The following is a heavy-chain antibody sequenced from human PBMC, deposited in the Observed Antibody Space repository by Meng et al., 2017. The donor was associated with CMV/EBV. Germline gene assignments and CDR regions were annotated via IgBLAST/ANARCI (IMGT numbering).Heavy chain of an antibody. Sequence: QLKWSRPVLGKPPETRSLTCPVLGGSISSYDWSWIRHPAGKGMELNWRIYTSGSTNYNPSLKSRVTMSVATSKNQFSLKLSSVTAADTALYYCARGPEVDYGDYVGLDYWGQGTLVTASS. CDR3: ARGPEVDYGDYVGLDY. D-gene: IGHD4-17*01. J-gene: IGHJ4*02. CDR2: IYTSGST. V-gene: IGHV4-4*07. CDR1: GGSISSYD.